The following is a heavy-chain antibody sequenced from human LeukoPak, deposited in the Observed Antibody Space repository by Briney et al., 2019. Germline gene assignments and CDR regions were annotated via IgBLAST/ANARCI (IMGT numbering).Heavy chain of an antibody. V-gene: IGHV3-11*04. Sequence: PSETLSLTCTVSDDSITIYYWSWIRQPPGKGLEWVSYITLSSSTTYYADSVKGRFTISRDNAKKSLYLQMNSLRAEDTAVYYCAREPSYSSSWYTTCDHWGQGILVTVSS. CDR3: AREPSYSSSWYTTCDH. CDR1: DDSITIYY. CDR2: ITLSSSTT. J-gene: IGHJ5*02. D-gene: IGHD6-13*01.